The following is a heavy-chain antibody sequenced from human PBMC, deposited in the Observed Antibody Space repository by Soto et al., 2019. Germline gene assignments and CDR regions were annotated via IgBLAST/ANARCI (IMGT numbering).Heavy chain of an antibody. D-gene: IGHD1-26*01. J-gene: IGHJ5*02. Sequence: PGGSLRLSCAASEFAFSAYAVHWVRQAPGKGLEWVSFISYDGQTETYAPFVKGRFTISRDDSQSTLYLQMNSLRAEDTAVYYCAKSMGATTEWFDPWGQGTLVTVSS. CDR2: ISYDGQTE. CDR3: AKSMGATTEWFDP. CDR1: EFAFSAYA. V-gene: IGHV3-30-3*02.